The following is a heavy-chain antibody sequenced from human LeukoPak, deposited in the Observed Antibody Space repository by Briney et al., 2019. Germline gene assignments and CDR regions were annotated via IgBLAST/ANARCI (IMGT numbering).Heavy chain of an antibody. J-gene: IGHJ4*02. CDR1: GGSISSYY. Sequence: SETLSLTCSVSGGSISSYYWSWVRQPAGKGLEWIGRIYSSGGTSHNPSLNSRVTMSVDTSNNQFSLRLTSVTAADTAVYYCARGTTAAAGIFDCWGQGSLVTVSS. D-gene: IGHD6-13*01. V-gene: IGHV4-4*07. CDR2: IYSSGGT. CDR3: ARGTTAAAGIFDC.